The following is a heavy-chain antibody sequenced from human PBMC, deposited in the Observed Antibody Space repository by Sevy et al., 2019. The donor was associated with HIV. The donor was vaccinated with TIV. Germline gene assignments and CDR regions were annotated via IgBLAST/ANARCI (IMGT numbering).Heavy chain of an antibody. V-gene: IGHV3-23*01. J-gene: IGHJ4*02. CDR2: ISGSGDST. CDR1: GFTFSSYT. Sequence: GGSLRLSCAASGFTFSSYTINWVRQAPGMGLEWVSAISGSGDSTYYADSVKGRFTISRDNSKNTLYLQMNSLRAEDTAVYYCAKRKYSSSADYWGQGTLVTVSS. CDR3: AKRKYSSSADY. D-gene: IGHD6-6*01.